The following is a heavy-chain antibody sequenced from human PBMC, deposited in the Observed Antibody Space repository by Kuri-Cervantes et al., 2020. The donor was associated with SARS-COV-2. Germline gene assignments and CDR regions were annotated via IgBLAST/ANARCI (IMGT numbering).Heavy chain of an antibody. CDR2: INPNSGGT. CDR3: ARDNGYNYGPFDD. Sequence: ASVQVSCKASGYTFTGYYMHWVRPAPGQGLEWMGWINPNSGGTNYAQKFQGWVTMTRDTYISTAYMELSRLRSDDTAVYYCARDNGYNYGPFDDWGQGTLVTVSS. J-gene: IGHJ4*02. CDR1: GYTFTGYY. D-gene: IGHD5-24*01. V-gene: IGHV1-2*04.